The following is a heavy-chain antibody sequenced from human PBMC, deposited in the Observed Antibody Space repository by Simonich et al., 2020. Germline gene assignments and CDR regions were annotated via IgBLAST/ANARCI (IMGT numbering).Heavy chain of an antibody. V-gene: IGHV1-8*03. J-gene: IGHJ5*02. CDR2: MNPMSGNP. CDR3: ARSRYCTNGVCYNWFDP. Sequence: QVQLVQSGAEVKKPGASVKVSCKASGYTLTSYDNNWVRQAIGQGIVWMGMMNPMSGNPDYAPKFHVRVTITRNTSISTAYMELSSLRSEDTAVYYCARSRYCTNGVCYNWFDPWGQGTLVTVSS. CDR1: GYTLTSYD. D-gene: IGHD2-8*01.